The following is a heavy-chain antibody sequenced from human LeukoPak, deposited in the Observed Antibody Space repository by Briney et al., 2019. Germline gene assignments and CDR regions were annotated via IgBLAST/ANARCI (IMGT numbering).Heavy chain of an antibody. J-gene: IGHJ6*02. V-gene: IGHV4-34*01. CDR3: ARHPLERIGNYYYSYGMDV. CDR1: GGSFSGYY. CDR2: INHSGST. D-gene: IGHD1-1*01. Sequence: PSETLPLTCAVYGGSFSGYYWSWIRQPPGKGLEWIGEINHSGSTNYNPSLKSRVTISVDTSKNQFSLKLSSVTAADTAVYYCARHPLERIGNYYYSYGMDVWGPGTTVTVSS.